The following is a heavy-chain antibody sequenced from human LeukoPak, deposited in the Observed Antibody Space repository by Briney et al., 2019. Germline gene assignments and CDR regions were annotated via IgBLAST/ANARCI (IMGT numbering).Heavy chain of an antibody. J-gene: IGHJ4*02. CDR2: ISYDGSNK. Sequence: GGSLRLSCAASGFTFSSYGMHWVRQAPGKGLEWVAVISYDGSNKYYADSVKGRFTISRDNSKNTLYLQMNSLRAEDTAVYYCAKDSPNCSGGSCYDYWGQGTLVTVSS. V-gene: IGHV3-30*18. CDR3: AKDSPNCSGGSCYDY. CDR1: GFTFSSYG. D-gene: IGHD2-15*01.